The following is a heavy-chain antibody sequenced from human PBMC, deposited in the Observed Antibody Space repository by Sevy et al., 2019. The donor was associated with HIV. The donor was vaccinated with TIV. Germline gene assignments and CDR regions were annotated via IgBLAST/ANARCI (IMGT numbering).Heavy chain of an antibody. CDR2: INPNSGGT. D-gene: IGHD2-2*01. J-gene: IGHJ6*02. V-gene: IGHV1-2*02. CDR1: GYTFTGYY. CDR3: ARESSQLYLFYYYGMDV. Sequence: ASVKVSCKASGYTFTGYYMHWVRQAPGQGLEWMGWINPNSGGTNYAQKFQGRVTMTRDTSISTAYMELSRLRSDDTAVYYCARESSQLYLFYYYGMDVWGQGTTVTVSS.